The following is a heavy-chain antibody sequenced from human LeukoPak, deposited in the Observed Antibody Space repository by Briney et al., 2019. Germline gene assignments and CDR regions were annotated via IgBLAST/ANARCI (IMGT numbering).Heavy chain of an antibody. D-gene: IGHD3-10*01. J-gene: IGHJ4*02. CDR2: ISAYNGNT. CDR1: GYTFTSYG. V-gene: IGHV1-18*01. CDR3: ARLSIDYYGSGSYYNVIDY. Sequence: ASVKVSCKASGYTFTSYGISWVRQAPGQGLEWMGWISAYNGNTNYAQKLQGRVTMTTDTSTSTAYMELRSLRSDDTAVYYCARLSIDYYGSGSYYNVIDYWGQGTLVTVSS.